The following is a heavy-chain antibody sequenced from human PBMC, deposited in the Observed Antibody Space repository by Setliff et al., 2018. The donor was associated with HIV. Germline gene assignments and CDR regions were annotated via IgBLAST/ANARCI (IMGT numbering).Heavy chain of an antibody. CDR1: GFTFRSYE. CDR3: ARVSRQWLVPDY. Sequence: GGSLRLSCAASGFTFRSYEMNWVRQAPGKGLEWVSYISSGGCTIYYADSVKGRFTISRDNAKNSLYLQMNSLRAEDTAVYYCARVSRQWLVPDYWGQGTLVTVSS. CDR2: ISSGGCTI. J-gene: IGHJ4*02. V-gene: IGHV3-48*03. D-gene: IGHD6-19*01.